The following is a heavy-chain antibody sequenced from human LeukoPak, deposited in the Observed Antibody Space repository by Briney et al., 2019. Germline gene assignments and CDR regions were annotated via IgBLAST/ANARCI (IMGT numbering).Heavy chain of an antibody. D-gene: IGHD4-17*01. V-gene: IGHV4-4*07. J-gene: IGHJ4*02. CDR1: VRPICSYY. CDR3: ARAPTSVTTNFDY. CDR2: IYTSGST. Sequence: PSETLFLTCSVQVRPICSYYRLCIRQPAGKGLKWIGRIYTSGSTNYNPSLKSRVTISVDKSKNQFSLTRSSVTAADTAAYYCARAPTSVTTNFDYWGQGTLVTVSS.